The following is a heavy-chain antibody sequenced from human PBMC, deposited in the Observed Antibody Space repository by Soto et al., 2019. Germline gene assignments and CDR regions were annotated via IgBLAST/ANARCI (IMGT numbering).Heavy chain of an antibody. CDR2: INSDGSRT. J-gene: IGHJ3*02. V-gene: IGHV3-74*01. Sequence: EVQLVESGGGLVQPGGSLRLSCAASGFSFSSYWMHWVRQAPGKGLVWVSRINSDGSRTAYADSVKGRFTISRDNAKNTLYLQMDSLRAEDTAVYYCTRTGAAPAAFDIWGQGTMVTVSS. CDR1: GFSFSSYW. D-gene: IGHD2-15*01. CDR3: TRTGAAPAAFDI.